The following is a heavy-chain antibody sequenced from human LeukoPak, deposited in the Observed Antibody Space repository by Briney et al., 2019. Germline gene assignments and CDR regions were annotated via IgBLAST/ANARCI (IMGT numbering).Heavy chain of an antibody. CDR3: ATRPSNGDYGVLDY. CDR2: INGDGSGT. D-gene: IGHD4-17*01. CDR1: GLTFSSHW. V-gene: IGHV3-74*01. Sequence: GGSLRLSCAASGLTFSSHWMHWVRQAPGKGLVWVSRINGDGSGTRYADSVKGRFTISRDNAKNTVYLQMNTLRGEDTAVYYCATRPSNGDYGVLDYWGPGTLVTVSS. J-gene: IGHJ4*02.